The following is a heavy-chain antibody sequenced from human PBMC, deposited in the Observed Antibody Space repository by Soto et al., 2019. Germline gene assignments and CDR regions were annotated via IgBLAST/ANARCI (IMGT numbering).Heavy chain of an antibody. V-gene: IGHV5-51*01. Sequence: GEALKISCKGSGYSFSTYWIAWVRQLPGQGLEWVGGIYPGDSDTRYSPSFQGQVTISADKSISTAYLQWSTLKASDTAMYYCARHEGEPVARRRVYYYYGMDFWCQGTTVTGSS. CDR3: ARHEGEPVARRRVYYYYGMDF. CDR2: IYPGDSDT. J-gene: IGHJ6*02. CDR1: GYSFSTYW. D-gene: IGHD6-6*01.